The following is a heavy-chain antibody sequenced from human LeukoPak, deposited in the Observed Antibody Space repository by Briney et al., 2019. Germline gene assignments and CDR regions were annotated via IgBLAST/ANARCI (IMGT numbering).Heavy chain of an antibody. Sequence: GGSLRLSCAASGFTFSSYAMYWVRQAPGKGLEWVSGIFGSGGSTHYADSVQGRFTISRDNSKNTVYLQMNSLRAEDTAVYYCAKTTTGYSSGRFPGWPVDYWGQGTLVTVSS. D-gene: IGHD6-19*01. V-gene: IGHV3-23*01. J-gene: IGHJ4*02. CDR2: IFGSGGST. CDR1: GFTFSSYA. CDR3: AKTTTGYSSGRFPGWPVDY.